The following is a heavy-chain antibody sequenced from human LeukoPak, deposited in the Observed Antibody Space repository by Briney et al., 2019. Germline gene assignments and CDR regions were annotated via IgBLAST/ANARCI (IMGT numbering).Heavy chain of an antibody. CDR1: GGSISSGDYY. Sequence: SETLSLTCTVSGGSISSGDYYWSWIRQPPGKGLEWIGYIYYSGSTYYNPSLKSRVTISVDTSKNQFSLKLSSVTAADTAVYYCARGVPPSYYGFWSGKDGGDYGMDVWGQGTTVTVSS. D-gene: IGHD3-3*01. CDR2: IYYSGST. V-gene: IGHV4-30-4*01. J-gene: IGHJ6*02. CDR3: ARGVPPSYYGFWSGKDGGDYGMDV.